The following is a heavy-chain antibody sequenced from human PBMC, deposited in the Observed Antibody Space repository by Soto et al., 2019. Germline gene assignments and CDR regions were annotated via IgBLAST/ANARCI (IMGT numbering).Heavy chain of an antibody. J-gene: IGHJ5*02. CDR2: ISYDGSNK. CDR1: GFTFSSYA. V-gene: IGHV3-30-3*01. CDR3: ARGSSSRLPNWCGP. D-gene: IGHD6-13*01. Sequence: GGSLRLSCAASGFTFSSYAMHWVRQAPGKGLEWVAVISYDGSNKYYADSVKGRFTISRDNSKNTLYLQMNSLRAEDTAVYYCARGSSSRLPNWCGPWGQGTLFTVSS.